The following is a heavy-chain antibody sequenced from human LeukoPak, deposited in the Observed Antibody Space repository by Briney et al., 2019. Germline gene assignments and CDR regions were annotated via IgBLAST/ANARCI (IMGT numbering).Heavy chain of an antibody. V-gene: IGHV3-23*03. D-gene: IGHD2-2*01. Sequence: PGGSLRLSCAASGFTFSSYAMSWVRQAPGKGLEWVSVIYSGGSTYYADSVKGRFTISRDNSKNTLYLQMNSLRVEDTAVYYCAKPMCSSTSCYRYSDYWGQGSPVTVSS. CDR3: AKPMCSSTSCYRYSDY. J-gene: IGHJ4*02. CDR2: IYSGGST. CDR1: GFTFSSYA.